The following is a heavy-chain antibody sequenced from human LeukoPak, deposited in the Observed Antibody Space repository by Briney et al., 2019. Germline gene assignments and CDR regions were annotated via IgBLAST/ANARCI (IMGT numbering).Heavy chain of an antibody. CDR2: INSDGSST. CDR3: AREERDGYNYYWYFDL. CDR1: GFTFSSYW. J-gene: IGHJ2*01. Sequence: PGGSLRLSCAASGFTFSSYWMHWVRQAPGKGLVWVSRINSDGSSTSYADSVKGRFTISRDNAKNSLYLQMNSLRAEDTAVYYCAREERDGYNYYWYFDLWGRGTPVTVSS. V-gene: IGHV3-74*01. D-gene: IGHD5-24*01.